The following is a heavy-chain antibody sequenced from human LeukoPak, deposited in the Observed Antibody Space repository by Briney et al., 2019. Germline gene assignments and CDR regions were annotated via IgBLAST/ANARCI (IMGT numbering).Heavy chain of an antibody. V-gene: IGHV1-46*01. CDR3: ARGDIVVVPAANRGFDP. J-gene: IGHJ5*02. CDR2: VNPSGGST. D-gene: IGHD2-2*01. CDR1: GYTFTSYY. Sequence: ASVKVSCKASGYTFTSYYMHWVRQAPGQGLEWMGIVNPSGGSTSYAQKFQGRVTMTRDTSTSTVYMELSSLRSEDTAVYYCARGDIVVVPAANRGFDPWGQGTLVTVSS.